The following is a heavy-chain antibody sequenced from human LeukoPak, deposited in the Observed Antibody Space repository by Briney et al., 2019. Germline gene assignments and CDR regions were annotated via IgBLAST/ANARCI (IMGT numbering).Heavy chain of an antibody. J-gene: IGHJ4*02. D-gene: IGHD6-13*01. CDR1: GFTFSSYA. CDR3: ANPLVRSSWLLDY. CDR2: ITSSGGNT. Sequence: GGSLRLSCAASGFTFSSYAMTWVRQAPGKGLEWVSTITSSGGNTYYADSVKGRFTISRDDSKNTLYLQMNSLRAEDTAIYYYANPLVRSSWLLDYWGRGTLVTVSA. V-gene: IGHV3-23*01.